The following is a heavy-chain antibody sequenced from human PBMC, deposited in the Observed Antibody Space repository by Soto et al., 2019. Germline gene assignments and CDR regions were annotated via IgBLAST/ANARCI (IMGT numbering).Heavy chain of an antibody. CDR2: VYHSGTT. J-gene: IGHJ5*01. CDR3: ARGRGAVRWIDS. D-gene: IGHD4-17*01. V-gene: IGHV4-4*02. Sequence: QVQLQESGPGLVRPSGTLSLTCAVSGVSISSSLWWSWVRQPPGKGLEWIGEVYHSGTTTYRPSLKSRVAISVDKSKNQFFLNLTSATAADTAVYYCARGRGAVRWIDSWGQGTLVTVSS. CDR1: GVSISSSLW.